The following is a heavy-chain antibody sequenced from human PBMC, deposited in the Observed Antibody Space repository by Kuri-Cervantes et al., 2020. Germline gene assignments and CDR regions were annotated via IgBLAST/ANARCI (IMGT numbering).Heavy chain of an antibody. CDR1: GFTVSSNY. J-gene: IGHJ6*02. V-gene: IGHV3-7*03. CDR3: ARDRTNDYAWGSYLV. Sequence: GESLKISCAASGFTVSSNYMSWVRQAPGKGLEWVANVKQDESEKYYVDSVKGRFTISRDNAKNSLYLQMNSLRAEDTAVYYCARDRTNDYAWGSYLVWGQGTTVTVSS. D-gene: IGHD3-16*01. CDR2: VKQDESEK.